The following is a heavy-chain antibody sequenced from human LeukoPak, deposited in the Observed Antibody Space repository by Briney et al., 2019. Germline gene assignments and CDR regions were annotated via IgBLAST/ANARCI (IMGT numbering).Heavy chain of an antibody. D-gene: IGHD1-1*01. Sequence: GGSLRLSCAASGFPVSSNYMSWVRQAPGKGLEWVSVIYSTGSTYYADSVKGRFTISRDNSKNTLYLHMNSLRAEDTAVYFCARESRNWPRLFDYWGQGTLVTVSS. CDR3: ARESRNWPRLFDY. CDR1: GFPVSSNY. J-gene: IGHJ4*02. CDR2: IYSTGST. V-gene: IGHV3-66*01.